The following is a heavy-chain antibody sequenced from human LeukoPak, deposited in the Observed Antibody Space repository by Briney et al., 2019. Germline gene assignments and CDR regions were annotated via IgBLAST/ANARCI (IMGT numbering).Heavy chain of an antibody. J-gene: IGHJ4*02. V-gene: IGHV1-18*01. Sequence: ASVKVSCKASGYTFTSYAMHWVRQAPGQRLEWMGWISAYNGNTNYAQKLQGRVTMTTDTSTSTAYMELRSLRSDDTAVYYCARDSSTFGGVIVSSASFDYWGQGTLVTVSS. CDR1: GYTFTSYA. D-gene: IGHD3-16*02. CDR3: ARDSSTFGGVIVSSASFDY. CDR2: ISAYNGNT.